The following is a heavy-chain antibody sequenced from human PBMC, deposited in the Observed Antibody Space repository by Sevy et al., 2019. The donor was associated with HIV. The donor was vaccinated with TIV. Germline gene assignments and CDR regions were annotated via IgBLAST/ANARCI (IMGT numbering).Heavy chain of an antibody. CDR3: ATDDRDNSGYHFTY. J-gene: IGHJ4*02. CDR2: TSYDGSSN. Sequence: GGSLRLSCAASGFTFSNFDMHWVRQAPGKGLEWVAITSYDGSSNYYADSVKGRFTISRDNSKHTLYLQMNSLTVEDTAGYYCATDDRDNSGYHFTYWGQGTLVTVSS. V-gene: IGHV3-30-3*01. D-gene: IGHD3-22*01. CDR1: GFTFSNFD.